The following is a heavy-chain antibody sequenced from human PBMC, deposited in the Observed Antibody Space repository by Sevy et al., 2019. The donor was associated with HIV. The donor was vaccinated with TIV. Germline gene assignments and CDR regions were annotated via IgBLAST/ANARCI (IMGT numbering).Heavy chain of an antibody. D-gene: IGHD3-3*01. CDR1: GFTFSSYG. J-gene: IGHJ3*02. CDR2: ISYDGSNK. CDR3: AKVGVYDFWSGYRNLDAFDI. V-gene: IGHV3-30*18. Sequence: GGSLRLSCAASGFTFSSYGMRWVRQAPGKGLEWVAVISYDGSNKYYADSVKGRFTISRDNSKNTLYLQMNSLRAEDTAVYYCAKVGVYDFWSGYRNLDAFDIWGQGTMVTVSS.